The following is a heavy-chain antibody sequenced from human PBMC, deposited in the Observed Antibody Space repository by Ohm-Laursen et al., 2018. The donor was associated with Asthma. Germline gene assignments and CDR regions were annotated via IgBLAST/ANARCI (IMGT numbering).Heavy chain of an antibody. D-gene: IGHD1-26*01. CDR1: GYTFTGYY. CDR3: ASLGVGVAGYFDL. J-gene: IGHJ2*01. Sequence: SVKVSCKTSGYTFTGYYMHWVRQAPGQGLEWMGRINPNSGGTNYAQKFQGRVTMTRDTSISTAYMELSRLRSDDTAVYYCASLGVGVAGYFDLWGRGTLVTVSS. V-gene: IGHV1-2*06. CDR2: INPNSGGT.